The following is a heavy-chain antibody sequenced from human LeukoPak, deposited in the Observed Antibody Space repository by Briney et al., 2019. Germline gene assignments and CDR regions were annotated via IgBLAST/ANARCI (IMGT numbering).Heavy chain of an antibody. D-gene: IGHD5-18*01. V-gene: IGHV3-66*01. CDR3: ARDRYGYFQH. Sequence: PGGSLRLSCAASGFTVSSNYMSWVRQAPGKGLEWVSVIYSGGSTYYADSVKGRFTISRDNSKNTLYLQMNSLRAEDTAVYCCARDRYGYFQHWGQGTLVTVSS. CDR2: IYSGGST. CDR1: GFTVSSNY. J-gene: IGHJ1*01.